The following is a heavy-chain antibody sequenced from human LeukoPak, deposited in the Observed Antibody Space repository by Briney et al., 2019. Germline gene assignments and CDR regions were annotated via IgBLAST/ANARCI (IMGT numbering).Heavy chain of an antibody. CDR1: GGSFSGYY. D-gene: IGHD3-10*01. V-gene: IGHV4-34*01. CDR2: VNHSGST. CDR3: ARAVRGVPNFDY. J-gene: IGHJ4*02. Sequence: NASETLSLTCAVYGGSFSGYYWSWIRQPPGKGLEWIGEVNHSGSTNYNPSLKSRVAISVDTSISQFSLRLSSVTAADTAVYYCARAVRGVPNFDYWGQGSLVTVSS.